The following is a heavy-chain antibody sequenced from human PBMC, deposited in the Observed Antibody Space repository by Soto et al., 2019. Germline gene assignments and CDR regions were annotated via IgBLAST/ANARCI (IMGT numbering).Heavy chain of an antibody. V-gene: IGHV4-4*02. CDR3: ARRYGGNFDY. Sequence: SETLSLTCAVSGASVSSTYWWSWVRQPPGKGPEWIGEINHRGSANYNPSLKSRVTMSLDISKSQFSLRLTSVTAADTAVYYCARRYGGNFDYWGQGTLVTVSS. J-gene: IGHJ4*02. CDR1: GASVSSTYW. CDR2: INHRGSA. D-gene: IGHD3-16*01.